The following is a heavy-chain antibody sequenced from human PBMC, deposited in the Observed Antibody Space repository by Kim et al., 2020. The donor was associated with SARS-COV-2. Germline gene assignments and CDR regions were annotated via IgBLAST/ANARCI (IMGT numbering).Heavy chain of an antibody. V-gene: IGHV3-23*03. CDR1: GFTFSSYA. D-gene: IGHD1-26*01. CDR3: AKGRGGRNQYELDV. Sequence: GGSLRLSCAASGFTFSSYAMSWVRQAPGKGLEWVSAVCSDGSWTYYADSVKGRFTISRDNSKNTLDLQMNSLRAEDTAVYYCAKGRGGRNQYELDVWCQG. J-gene: IGHJ6*02. CDR2: VCSDGSWT.